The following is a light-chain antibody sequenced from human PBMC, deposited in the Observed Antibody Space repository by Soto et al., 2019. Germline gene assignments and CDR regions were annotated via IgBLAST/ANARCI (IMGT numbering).Light chain of an antibody. CDR1: SSNIGSNT. Sequence: QSVLTQPPSASGTPGQRVTISCSGSSSNIGSNTVNWYQQLPGTAPKLLIYSNNQRPSGVPDRLSGSKSGTSASLAITGLQSEDEADYYCAAWDDRLNALVFGGGTKLTVL. V-gene: IGLV1-44*01. CDR3: AAWDDRLNALV. J-gene: IGLJ3*02. CDR2: SNN.